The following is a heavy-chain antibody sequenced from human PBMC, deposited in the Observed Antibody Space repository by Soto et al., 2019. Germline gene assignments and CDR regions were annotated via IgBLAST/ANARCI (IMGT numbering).Heavy chain of an antibody. V-gene: IGHV1-8*01. CDR2: MNPNSGNT. Sequence: QVQLVQSGAEVKKPGASVKVSCKASGYTFTSYDINWVRQATGQGLEWMGWMNPNSGNTGYAQKFQGRVTMTRNTSISTAYMERSSLRSEDTAVYYCARIVRYCSSTSCRDAFDIWGQGTMVTVSS. CDR3: ARIVRYCSSTSCRDAFDI. D-gene: IGHD2-2*01. J-gene: IGHJ3*02. CDR1: GYTFTSYD.